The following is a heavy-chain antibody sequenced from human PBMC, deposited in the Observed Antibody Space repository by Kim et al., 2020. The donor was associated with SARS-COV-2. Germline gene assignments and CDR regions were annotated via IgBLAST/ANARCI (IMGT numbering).Heavy chain of an antibody. CDR1: GRYFSGYY. V-gene: IGHV4-34*01. CDR2: INHSGST. J-gene: IGHJ4*02. Sequence: SETLSLTCAVYGRYFSGYYWSWIRQLPGKRLERIGEINHSGSTNYNPSLKSRVTISVDTSKNQFSLKLSSVTAAATAVYYWASSDDYTPSYCGQGTLVTVSS. D-gene: IGHD4-4*01. CDR3: ASSDDYTPSY.